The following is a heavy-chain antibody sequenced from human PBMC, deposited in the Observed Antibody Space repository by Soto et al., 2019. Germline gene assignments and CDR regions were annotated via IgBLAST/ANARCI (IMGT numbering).Heavy chain of an antibody. Sequence: HVQLVQSGAEVKKPGSSVKVSCKASGGTFSSYPINWVRQAPGQGLEWMGGIIPFFGTSNYAQKFQGRVTITADESTSTAYMELRSLRSEDTAVYYCARVGYSTNYGMAVWGQGTTVTVSS. CDR2: IIPFFGTS. D-gene: IGHD6-13*01. V-gene: IGHV1-69*01. CDR1: GGTFSSYP. CDR3: ARVGYSTNYGMAV. J-gene: IGHJ6*02.